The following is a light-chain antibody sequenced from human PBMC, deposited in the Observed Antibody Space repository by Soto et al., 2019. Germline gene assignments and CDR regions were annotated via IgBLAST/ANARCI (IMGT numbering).Light chain of an antibody. V-gene: IGKV3-15*01. CDR3: QQYNNWPPYT. CDR1: QSVSSN. J-gene: IGKJ2*01. Sequence: EIVMTQSPATLSVSPGERVTLSCRASQSVSSNLAWYQQKPGQAPRLLIYGASTRATGIPARFSGSRSGTEFTLTINSLQSEDFALYYCQQYNNWPPYTFGQGTKLEIK. CDR2: GAS.